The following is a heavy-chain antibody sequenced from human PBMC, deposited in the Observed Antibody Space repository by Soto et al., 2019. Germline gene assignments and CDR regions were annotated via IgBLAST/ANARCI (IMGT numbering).Heavy chain of an antibody. D-gene: IGHD2-2*01. Sequence: LRLSCAASGFTFGSYWISWVRQAPWKGLEWVANIKQDGTEKYYVDSVKGRFTISGDNAKNSLYLQMNSLRAEDTAVYYCARFATSPFDYWYFDLWGRGALVTVSS. J-gene: IGHJ2*01. CDR1: GFTFGSYW. V-gene: IGHV3-7*03. CDR2: IKQDGTEK. CDR3: ARFATSPFDYWYFDL.